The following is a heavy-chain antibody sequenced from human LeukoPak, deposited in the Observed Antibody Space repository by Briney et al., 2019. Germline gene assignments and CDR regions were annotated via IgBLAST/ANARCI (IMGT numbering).Heavy chain of an antibody. V-gene: IGHV3-74*01. CDR1: LFTPSSDR. CDR2: INTDGSST. Sequence: RGSPRHSRAPSLFTPSSDRMQLMRQSPGGGGGWVSRINTDGSSTYYADSEKGRFTISRDNAKNTLYLQMNSLRAEDTALYYCARRGTGASVVVADYWGQGTLVTVSS. D-gene: IGHD2-15*01. J-gene: IGHJ4*02. CDR3: ARRGTGASVVVADY.